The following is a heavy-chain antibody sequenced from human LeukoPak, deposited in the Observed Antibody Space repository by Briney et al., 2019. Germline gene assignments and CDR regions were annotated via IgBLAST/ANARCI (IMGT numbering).Heavy chain of an antibody. CDR3: ARIQLDYYCYGMDV. CDR1: GYTFTSYD. J-gene: IGHJ6*02. CDR2: MNPNSGNT. D-gene: IGHD5-18*01. V-gene: IGHV1-8*01. Sequence: ASVKVSCKASGYTFTSYDINWVRQATGQGLEWMGWMNPNSGNTGYAQKFQGRVTMTRNTSISTAYMELSSLRSEDTAVYYCARIQLDYYCYGMDVWGQGTTVTVSS.